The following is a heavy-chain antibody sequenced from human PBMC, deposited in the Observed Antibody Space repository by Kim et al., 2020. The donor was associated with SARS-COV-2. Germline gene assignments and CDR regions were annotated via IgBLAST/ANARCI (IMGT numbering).Heavy chain of an antibody. CDR3: AKLDGDYPLGY. J-gene: IGHJ4*02. V-gene: IGHV3-33*06. CDR1: GFTFSSYA. D-gene: IGHD4-17*01. CDR2: IWYDGSNK. Sequence: GGSLRLSCAASGFTFSSYAMHWVRQAPGKGLEWVAVIWYDGSNKYYADSVKGRFTISRDNSKNTLYLQMNSLRAEDTAVYYCAKLDGDYPLGYWGQGTLVTVSS.